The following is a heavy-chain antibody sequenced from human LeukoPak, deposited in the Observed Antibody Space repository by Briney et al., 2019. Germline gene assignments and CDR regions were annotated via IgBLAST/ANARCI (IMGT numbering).Heavy chain of an antibody. CDR1: GLTFSNYA. D-gene: IGHD1-26*01. CDR2: ITSGFTP. V-gene: IGHV3-23*01. Sequence: GGSLRLSCAASGLTFSNYAMSWFRQAPGKGLEWVSGITSGFTPHYADSVKGRFTISRDNSKNAFHLQMNSLRAEDTAVYYCAKDYSDSRVGDVFFEYWGQGTLVTVSS. J-gene: IGHJ4*02. CDR3: AKDYSDSRVGDVFFEY.